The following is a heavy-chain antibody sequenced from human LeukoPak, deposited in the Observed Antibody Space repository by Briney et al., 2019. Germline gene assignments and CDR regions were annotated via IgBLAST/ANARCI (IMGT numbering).Heavy chain of an antibody. CDR2: INPNSGGT. D-gene: IGHD3-22*01. Sequence: EASVKVSCKASGHTFTGYYMHWVRQAPGQGLEWMGWINPNSGGTNYAQKFQGRVTMTRDTSISTAYMELSRLRSDDTAVYYCARALDQYYYDSSGYWRYWGQGTLVTVSS. CDR1: GHTFTGYY. V-gene: IGHV1-2*02. CDR3: ARALDQYYYDSSGYWRY. J-gene: IGHJ4*02.